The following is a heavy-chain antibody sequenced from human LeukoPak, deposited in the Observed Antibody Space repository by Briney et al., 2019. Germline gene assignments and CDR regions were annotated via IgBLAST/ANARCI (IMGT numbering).Heavy chain of an antibody. CDR3: ATHWGGIAMVTFDY. V-gene: IGHV1-18*01. CDR1: GYTFTSYG. Sequence: ASVKVSCKASGYTFTSYGISWVRQAPGQGLEWMGWISAYNGKTNYAQKLQGRVTMTTDTSTSTAYMELRSLRSDDTAVYYCATHWGGIAMVTFDYWGQGTLSPSPQ. J-gene: IGHJ4*02. D-gene: IGHD5-18*01. CDR2: ISAYNGKT.